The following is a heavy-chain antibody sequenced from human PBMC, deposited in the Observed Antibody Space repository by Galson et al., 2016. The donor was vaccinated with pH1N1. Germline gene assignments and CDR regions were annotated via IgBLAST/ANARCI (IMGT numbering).Heavy chain of an antibody. CDR2: INSDGSST. CDR1: GFTFSSYW. Sequence: SLRLSCAASGFTFSSYWMHWVRQAPGKGLVWVSRINSDGSSTSYADSVKGRFTISRDNAKNTLYLQMNSLRAEDTAVYYCARERQPGWAGYYYGMDVWGQGSTVTVSS. CDR3: ARERQPGWAGYYYGMDV. J-gene: IGHJ6*02. D-gene: IGHD6-19*01. V-gene: IGHV3-74*01.